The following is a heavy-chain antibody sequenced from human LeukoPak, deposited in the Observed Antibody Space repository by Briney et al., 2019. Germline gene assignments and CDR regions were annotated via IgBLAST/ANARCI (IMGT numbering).Heavy chain of an antibody. J-gene: IGHJ4*02. CDR3: ARGVLRYFDWQPNYFDY. Sequence: ASVTVSCKASGYTFTGYYMHWVRQAPGQGLEWMGWINPNSGGTNYAQKFQGRVTMTRDTSISTAYMELSRLRSDDTAVYYCARGVLRYFDWQPNYFDYWGQGTLVTVSS. V-gene: IGHV1-2*02. CDR1: GYTFTGYY. CDR2: INPNSGGT. D-gene: IGHD3-9*01.